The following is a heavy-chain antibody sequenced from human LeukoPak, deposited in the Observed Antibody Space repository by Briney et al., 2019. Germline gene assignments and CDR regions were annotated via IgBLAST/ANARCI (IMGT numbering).Heavy chain of an antibody. CDR3: ARQRYSDY. CDR1: GFTFSKYW. D-gene: IGHD1-1*01. V-gene: IGHV3-7*01. CDR2: IKEDGSEN. Sequence: GGSLRLSCAASGFTFSKYWMTWVRQAPGKGLEWVANIKEDGSENSYVESVKGRFTISRDNAKNSLYLQLNSLRAEDTAVYFCARQRYSDYWGQGTLVTVSS. J-gene: IGHJ4*02.